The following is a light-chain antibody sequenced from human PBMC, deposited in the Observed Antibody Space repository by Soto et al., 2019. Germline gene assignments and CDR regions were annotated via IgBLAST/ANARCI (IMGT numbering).Light chain of an antibody. V-gene: IGKV3-15*01. CDR3: QQYNNWPIT. CDR2: RAS. CDR1: QSVSSSY. Sequence: IVLTQSPGTLSLSPGERDTLSCRASQSVSSSYLAWYQQKPGQAPRLLIYRASTRTTGIPARFSGSGSGTEFTLTINSLQSEDFAVYYCQQYNNWPITFGQGTRLEIK. J-gene: IGKJ5*01.